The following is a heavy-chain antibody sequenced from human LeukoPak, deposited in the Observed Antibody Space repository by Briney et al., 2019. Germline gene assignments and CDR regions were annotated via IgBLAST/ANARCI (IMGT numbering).Heavy chain of an antibody. J-gene: IGHJ4*02. CDR1: GYSFTSHY. CDR3: ARDLFIRQWLVLGY. V-gene: IGHV1-2*02. CDR2: INPNSGGT. D-gene: IGHD6-19*01. Sequence: GASVRVSCKASGYSFTSHYMHWVRQAPGQGLEWMGWINPNSGGTNYAQKFQGRVTMTRDTSISTAYMELSRLRSDDTAVYYCARDLFIRQWLVLGYWGQGTLVTVSS.